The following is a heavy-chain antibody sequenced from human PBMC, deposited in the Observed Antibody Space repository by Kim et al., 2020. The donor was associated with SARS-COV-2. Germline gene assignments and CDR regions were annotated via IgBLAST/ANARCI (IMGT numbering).Heavy chain of an antibody. V-gene: IGHV3-53*03. CDR2: GST. Sequence: GSTDYACAVNGRFTISRDKSNNTLYLQRNSLRAEDTAVDYCARGAARGGSWGQGTLVTVSS. J-gene: IGHJ5*02. D-gene: IGHD3-16*01. CDR3: ARGAARGGS.